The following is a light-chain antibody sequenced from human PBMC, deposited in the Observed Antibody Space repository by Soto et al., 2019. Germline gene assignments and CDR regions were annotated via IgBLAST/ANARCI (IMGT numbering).Light chain of an antibody. J-gene: IGKJ3*01. V-gene: IGKV3-11*01. CDR3: QQRSNWPPVFT. Sequence: EIVLTQSPATLSLSPGERATLSCRASQSVSGYLVWYQQKPGQAPRLLIYDASKRATGIPARFSGSGSGTDFTLTISSLEPEDFAVYYCQQRSNWPPVFTFGPGTKVDTK. CDR2: DAS. CDR1: QSVSGY.